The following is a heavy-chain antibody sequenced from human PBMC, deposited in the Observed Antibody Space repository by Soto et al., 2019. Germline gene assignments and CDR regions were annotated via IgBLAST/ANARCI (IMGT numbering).Heavy chain of an antibody. J-gene: IGHJ4*02. CDR1: DDSIGPYY. CDR3: AREVVGNTWPGIFDS. CDR2: VYTSGST. V-gene: IGHV4-4*08. Sequence: QEQLRESGPGLVKPSETLSLTCSISDDSIGPYYWTWILHTPRKELQWIGYVYTSGSTKYNSPLKSRGTIALDASNSQFSLTMSSVTAADTGVYYCAREVVGNTWPGIFDSWGRGTRVVVSS.